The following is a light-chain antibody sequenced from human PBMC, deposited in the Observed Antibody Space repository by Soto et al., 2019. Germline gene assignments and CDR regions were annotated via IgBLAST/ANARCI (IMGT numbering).Light chain of an antibody. CDR3: HQRNSWPRST. V-gene: IGKV3-11*01. CDR1: QAVPSY. J-gene: IGKJ2*02. Sequence: EVVLTQSPATLSLSPGERATLSCRASQAVPSYLAWYQQKPGQAPRLLIYDISNRATGIPARFSGSGSGTDFTLTISSLEPEYVAVYYCHQRNSWPRSTFGQGTKLEIK. CDR2: DIS.